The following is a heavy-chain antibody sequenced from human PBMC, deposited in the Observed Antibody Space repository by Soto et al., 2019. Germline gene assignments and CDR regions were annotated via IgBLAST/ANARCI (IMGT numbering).Heavy chain of an antibody. CDR2: IIPILGIA. CDR3: ARIGPDDNWFYP. V-gene: IGHV1-69*02. CDR1: GGTFSSYT. Sequence: QVQLVQSGAEVKKPGSSVKVSCKASGGTFSSYTISWVRQAPGQGLEWMGRIIPILGIANYAQKFQGRVTITADKSTSTAYMELSSLRSEDTAVYYCARIGPDDNWFYPWCQGTLVTVSS. J-gene: IGHJ5*02.